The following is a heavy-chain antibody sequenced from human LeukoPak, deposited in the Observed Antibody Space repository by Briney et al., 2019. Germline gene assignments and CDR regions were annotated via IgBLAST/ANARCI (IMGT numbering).Heavy chain of an antibody. CDR1: GFTFSSYA. J-gene: IGHJ4*02. CDR3: AAAMVRGVIKYDY. CDR2: IIGSGGTT. D-gene: IGHD3-10*01. Sequence: PGGSLRLSCAASGFTFSSYAGSWVRQAPGKGLEWVSAIIGSGGTTDYADAVKGRFTISRDNSKNTLYLQMNSLRAEDTAVYYCAAAMVRGVIKYDYWGQGTLVTVSS. V-gene: IGHV3-23*01.